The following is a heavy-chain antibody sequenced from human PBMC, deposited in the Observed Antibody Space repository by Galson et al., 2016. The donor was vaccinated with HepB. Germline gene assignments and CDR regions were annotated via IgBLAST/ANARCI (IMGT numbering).Heavy chain of an antibody. V-gene: IGHV3-30-3*01. J-gene: IGHJ4*02. CDR2: ISFDGSNN. CDR3: ARDDDYVWGTYRYTRTVPQYYSDY. CDR1: GFTFSSYA. Sequence: SLRLSCAASGFTFSSYAMHWVHQAPGKGLEWVAVISFDGSNNFYADSVKGRFTISRDNSKNTLYLQMYSLRAEDTAVYYCARDDDYVWGTYRYTRTVPQYYSDYWGQGTLVTVSS. D-gene: IGHD3-16*02.